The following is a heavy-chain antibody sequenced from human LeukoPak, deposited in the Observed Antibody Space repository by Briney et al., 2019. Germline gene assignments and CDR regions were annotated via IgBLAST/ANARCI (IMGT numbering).Heavy chain of an antibody. Sequence: GRSLRLSCAASGFTFSSYAMHWVRQAPGKGLEWVAVISYDGSNKYYADSVKGRFTISRDNSKNTLYLQMNSLRAGDTAVYYCARDRAYGDYRDAFDIWGQGTMVTVSS. CDR3: ARDRAYGDYRDAFDI. V-gene: IGHV3-30*04. CDR1: GFTFSSYA. D-gene: IGHD4-17*01. CDR2: ISYDGSNK. J-gene: IGHJ3*02.